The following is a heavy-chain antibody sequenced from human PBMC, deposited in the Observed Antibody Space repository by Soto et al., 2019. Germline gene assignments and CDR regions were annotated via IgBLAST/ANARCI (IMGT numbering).Heavy chain of an antibody. D-gene: IGHD3-22*01. CDR1: GYTFTSYD. V-gene: IGHV1-8*01. Sequence: QVQLVQSGAEVKKPGASVKVSCKASGYTFTSYDINWVRQATGQGLEWMGWMNPNSGNTGYAQKFQGRVNMTRSNSVSTAYMELTGLRSDDTAVYYCARGHNYYDSSGYYGDWGQGTLVTVSS. J-gene: IGHJ4*02. CDR3: ARGHNYYDSSGYYGD. CDR2: MNPNSGNT.